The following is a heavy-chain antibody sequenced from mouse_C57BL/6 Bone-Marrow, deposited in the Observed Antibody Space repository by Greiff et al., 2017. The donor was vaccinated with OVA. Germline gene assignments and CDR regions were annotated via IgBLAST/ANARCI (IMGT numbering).Heavy chain of an antibody. D-gene: IGHD4-1*01. V-gene: IGHV2-2*01. J-gene: IGHJ4*01. CDR1: GFSLTSYG. CDR3: ARTGTRDYYAMDY. CDR2: IWSGGST. Sequence: VKLVESGPGLVQPSQSLSITCTVSGFSLTSYGVHWVRQSPGKGLEWLGVIWSGGSTDYNAAFISRLSISKDNSKSQVFFKMNSLQADDTAIYYCARTGTRDYYAMDYWGQGTSVTVSS.